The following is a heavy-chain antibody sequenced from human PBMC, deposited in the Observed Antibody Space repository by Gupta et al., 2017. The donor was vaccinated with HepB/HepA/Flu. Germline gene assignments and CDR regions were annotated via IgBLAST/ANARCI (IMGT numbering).Heavy chain of an antibody. V-gene: IGHV3-30-3*01. J-gene: IGHJ4*02. CDR3: ARDTYDKEFDY. CDR1: GLPSSSYA. D-gene: IGHD3-9*01. Sequence: QVQLVASGGGVVKLGRSLRLSCAASGLPSSSYAMHWVRQAPGKGLEWVAVISYDGSNKYYADSVKGRFTISRDNSKNTLYLQMNSLRAEDTAVYYCARDTYDKEFDYWGQGTLVTVSS. CDR2: ISYDGSNK.